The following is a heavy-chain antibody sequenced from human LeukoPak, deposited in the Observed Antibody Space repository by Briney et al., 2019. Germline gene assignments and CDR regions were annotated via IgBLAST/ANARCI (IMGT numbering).Heavy chain of an antibody. Sequence: GGCLRLSCAPSGFTLRSYDMSWVRQAPGKGLEWVAATSGSGGNTYYADSVKCRFTFSIDNSKNTLYLQMNSLRAEDRAVYYCAKEYSGYDFDYWGQGTLVTVSS. CDR3: AKEYSGYDFDY. J-gene: IGHJ4*02. CDR1: GFTLRSYD. D-gene: IGHD5-12*01. CDR2: TSGSGGNT. V-gene: IGHV3-23*01.